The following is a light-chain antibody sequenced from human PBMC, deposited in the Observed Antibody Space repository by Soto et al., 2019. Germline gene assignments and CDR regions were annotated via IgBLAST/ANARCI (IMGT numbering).Light chain of an antibody. CDR1: QSVSSN. CDR2: GAS. V-gene: IGKV3-15*01. J-gene: IGKJ1*01. Sequence: EIVMTQAPATLSEYPGERATLSCRASQSVSSNLAWYQQKPGQAPRLLIYGASTRATGIPARFSGSGSGTEFTLTISSLQSEDFAVYYCQQYNNWPRTFGQGTK. CDR3: QQYNNWPRT.